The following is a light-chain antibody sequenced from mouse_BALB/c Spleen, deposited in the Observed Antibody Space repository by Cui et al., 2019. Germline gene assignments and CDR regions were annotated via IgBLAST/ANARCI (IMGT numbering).Light chain of an antibody. CDR1: SSVSY. CDR2: STS. Sequence: QLVITQSPAIMSASLWYKITVTSSASSSVSYMHWDQQKSGTSPKLLIYSTSNLASGVPSRFSGSGSGTFYSLTNSSVEAEDAADYYCHQWSSYPWTFGGGTKLEIK. J-gene: IGKJ1*01. V-gene: IGKV4-80*01. CDR3: HQWSSYPWT.